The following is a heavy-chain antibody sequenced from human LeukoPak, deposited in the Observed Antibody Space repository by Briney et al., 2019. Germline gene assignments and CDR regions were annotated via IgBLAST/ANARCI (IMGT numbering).Heavy chain of an antibody. CDR3: ARGEYDFWSGPMGVNAFDI. V-gene: IGHV4-59*13. J-gene: IGHJ3*02. CDR2: IYYSGSA. D-gene: IGHD3-3*01. CDR1: GGSISSYY. Sequence: SETLSLTCTVSGGSISSYYWSWIRQPPGKGLVGIGYIYYSGSANYNPSLTSRVTISVDTSKNQFSLKLSSVTAADTAVYYCARGEYDFWSGPMGVNAFDIWGQGTMVTVSS.